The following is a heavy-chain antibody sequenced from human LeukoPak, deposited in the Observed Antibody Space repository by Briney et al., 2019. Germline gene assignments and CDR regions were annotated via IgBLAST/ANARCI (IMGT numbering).Heavy chain of an antibody. CDR2: ISGSGGST. V-gene: IGHV3-23*01. J-gene: IGHJ4*02. D-gene: IGHD1-26*01. CDR3: AKPQWELRPLVGYYFDY. Sequence: GGSLRLSCAASGFTFSSYAMSWVRQAPGKGLEWVSAISGSGGSTYYADSVKGRFTISRDNSKNTLYLQMNSLRAEDTAVYYCAKPQWELRPLVGYYFDYWGQGTLVTVSS. CDR1: GFTFSSYA.